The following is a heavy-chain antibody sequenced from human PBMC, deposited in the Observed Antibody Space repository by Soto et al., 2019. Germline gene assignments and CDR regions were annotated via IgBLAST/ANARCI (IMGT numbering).Heavy chain of an antibody. CDR3: AKVPCSTTSCHFDS. V-gene: IGHV3-23*01. J-gene: IGHJ4*02. CDR2: ISASGGVT. D-gene: IGHD2-2*01. Sequence: EVQLLESGGGLVQPGESLRLSCVGSGFTFSNYAILWVRQAPGKGLEWVSGISASGGVTNHAASVKGRFTIPRDNAKNTLYLHMNSVGADDTAVYYCAKVPCSTTSCHFDSWGQGTLVTVSS. CDR1: GFTFSNYA.